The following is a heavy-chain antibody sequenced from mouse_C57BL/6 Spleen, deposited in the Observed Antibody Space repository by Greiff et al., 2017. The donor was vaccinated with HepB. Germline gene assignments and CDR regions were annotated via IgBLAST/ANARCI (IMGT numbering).Heavy chain of an antibody. CDR1: GFTFSSYA. V-gene: IGHV5-9-1*02. J-gene: IGHJ1*03. CDR3: TRDEGVYYYGSSPYFDV. Sequence: EVQVVESGEGLVKPGGSLKLSCAASGFTFSSYAMSWVRQTPEKRLEWVAYISSGGEYIYYADTVKGRFTISRDNARNTLYLQMSSLKSEDTAMYYCTRDEGVYYYGSSPYFDVWGTGTTVTVSS. D-gene: IGHD1-1*01. CDR2: ISSGGEYI.